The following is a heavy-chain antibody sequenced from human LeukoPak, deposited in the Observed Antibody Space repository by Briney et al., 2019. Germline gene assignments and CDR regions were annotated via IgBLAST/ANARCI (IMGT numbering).Heavy chain of an antibody. CDR3: ARDGGAAASPIDY. CDR2: ISSSSSYI. D-gene: IGHD6-13*01. V-gene: IGHV3-21*01. J-gene: IGHJ4*02. CDR1: GFTFSSYS. Sequence: GGSLRLSCAASGFTFSSYSMNWVRQAPGKGLEWVSSISSSSSYIYYADSVKGRFTISRGNAKNSLYLQMNSLRAEDTAVYYCARDGGAAASPIDYWGQGTLVTVSS.